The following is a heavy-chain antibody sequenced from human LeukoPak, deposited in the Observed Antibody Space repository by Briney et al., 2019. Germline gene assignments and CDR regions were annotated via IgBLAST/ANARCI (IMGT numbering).Heavy chain of an antibody. D-gene: IGHD2-15*01. CDR3: ARALGPCSGGSCYDNWFDP. Sequence: SETLSLTCSVSGGSISSYSWGWIRQPPGKGLEWIGYIYNSGGTNYNPSLKSRVTISVDTSKKQFSLKLSSVTAADTAMYYCARALGPCSGGSCYDNWFDPWGQGTQVTVSS. V-gene: IGHV4-59*08. J-gene: IGHJ5*02. CDR1: GGSISSYS. CDR2: IYNSGGT.